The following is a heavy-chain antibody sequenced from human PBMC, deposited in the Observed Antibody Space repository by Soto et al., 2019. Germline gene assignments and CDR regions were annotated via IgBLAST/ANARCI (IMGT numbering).Heavy chain of an antibody. CDR3: ARATIFDLGVWFDP. CDR1: GGSVSSGSYY. D-gene: IGHD3-3*01. V-gene: IGHV4-61*01. CDR2: IYYSGST. Sequence: QVQLQESGPGLVKPSETLSLTCTVSGGSVSSGSYYWSWIRQPPGKGLEWIGYIYYSGSTNYNPSARSRVTISVDTSKDQFSLKVSSVTAADTAVYYCARATIFDLGVWFDPWGQGTLVTVSS. J-gene: IGHJ5*02.